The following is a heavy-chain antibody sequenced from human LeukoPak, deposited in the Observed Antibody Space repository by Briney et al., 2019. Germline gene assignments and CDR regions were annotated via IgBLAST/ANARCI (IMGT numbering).Heavy chain of an antibody. J-gene: IGHJ4*02. CDR3: ARDHSSGWTFDY. Sequence: PSETLSLTCTVSGGSISSSSYYWGWIRQPPGKGLEWIGSIYYSGSTYYNPSLKSRVTISVDTPKNQFSLKLSSVTAADTAVYYCARDHSSGWTFDYWGQGTLVTVSS. D-gene: IGHD6-19*01. CDR1: GGSISSSSYY. CDR2: IYYSGST. V-gene: IGHV4-39*02.